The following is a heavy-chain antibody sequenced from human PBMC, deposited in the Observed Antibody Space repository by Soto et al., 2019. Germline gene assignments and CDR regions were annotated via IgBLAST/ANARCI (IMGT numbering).Heavy chain of an antibody. D-gene: IGHD1-1*01. Sequence: QLQLQESGPGLVKPSETLSLTCSVSGDSINSDNYYWGWIRQPPGKGLEWIGSIFYRGNTYYSPSLKTRVTISLDKSKSQFSLKLNSVTAADSAVYFCARLEALATISYYFDYWGQGTLVTVSS. J-gene: IGHJ4*02. CDR1: GDSINSDNYY. CDR2: IFYRGNT. V-gene: IGHV4-39*01. CDR3: ARLEALATISYYFDY.